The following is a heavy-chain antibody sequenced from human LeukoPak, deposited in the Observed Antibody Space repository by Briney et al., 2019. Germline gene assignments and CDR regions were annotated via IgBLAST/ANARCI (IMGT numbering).Heavy chain of an antibody. J-gene: IGHJ4*02. CDR2: IGHDGYYI. CDR3: VRDSSWCNTDWYAGGFDL. V-gene: IGHV3-7*01. Sequence: PGGSLRLSCAASGLTLSNYWMTWVRQAPGKGLEWVAIIGHDGYYIRYGDSVRGRFTISRDNANNALYLQMTSLRVEDTAIYYCVRDSSWCNTDWYAGGFDLWGQGALVAVSS. CDR1: GLTLSNYW. D-gene: IGHD6-19*01.